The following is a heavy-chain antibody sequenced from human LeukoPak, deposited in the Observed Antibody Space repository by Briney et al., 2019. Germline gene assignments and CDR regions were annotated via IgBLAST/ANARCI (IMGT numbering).Heavy chain of an antibody. CDR1: GFAFSSYG. CDR3: AKLSYYDILTGRDAFDI. J-gene: IGHJ3*02. CDR2: ISGSGGST. D-gene: IGHD3-9*01. Sequence: GGSLRLSCAVSGFAFSSYGMSWVRQAPGKGLEWVSIISGSGGSTYYADSVKGRFTISRTNSENTLYLQMNSLRADDTAVYYCAKLSYYDILTGRDAFDIWGQGTMVTVSS. V-gene: IGHV3-23*01.